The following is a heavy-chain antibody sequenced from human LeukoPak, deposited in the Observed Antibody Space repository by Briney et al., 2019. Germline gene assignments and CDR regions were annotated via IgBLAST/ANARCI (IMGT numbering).Heavy chain of an antibody. CDR2: ISSSGSTI. V-gene: IGHV3-48*04. CDR3: GRVSSSGYYYFDY. D-gene: IGHD3-22*01. J-gene: IGHJ4*02. Sequence: GGSLRLSCAASGFTFISYSMNWVRQPPEKGLERVSYISSSGSTIYYAESVKGRFTISRDNAKNSLYLQMNSLRAEDTAVYYCGRVSSSGYYYFDYWGQGTLVTVSS. CDR1: GFTFISYS.